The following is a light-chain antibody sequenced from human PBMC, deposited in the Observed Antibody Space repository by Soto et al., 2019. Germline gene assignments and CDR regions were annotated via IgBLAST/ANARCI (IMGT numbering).Light chain of an antibody. J-gene: IGLJ1*01. CDR1: SSDVGGYNY. CDR2: DVS. V-gene: IGLV2-14*03. Sequence: QSVLTQPASVSRSPGQSITISCTGTSSDVGGYNYVSWYQHHPGKAPKLMIYDVSNRPSGVSNRFSGSKSGNTASLTISGLQPEEEPVYYCSSYNTRNTRQIVLGTSTKVTAL. CDR3: SSYNTRNTRQIV.